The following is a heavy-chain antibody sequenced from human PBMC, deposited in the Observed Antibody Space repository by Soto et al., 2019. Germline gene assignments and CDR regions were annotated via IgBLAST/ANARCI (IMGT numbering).Heavy chain of an antibody. CDR1: GDSISGYY. CDR3: ARRDSSGYYGY. Sequence: SETLSLTCTVSGDSISGYYWSWFRQPPGKDLEWIGYIYYSGSTNYNPSLKSRVTISVDTSKNQFSLKLYSVTAADTAVYYCARRDSSGYYGYWGQGTLVTVPS. V-gene: IGHV4-59*01. D-gene: IGHD3-22*01. CDR2: IYYSGST. J-gene: IGHJ4*02.